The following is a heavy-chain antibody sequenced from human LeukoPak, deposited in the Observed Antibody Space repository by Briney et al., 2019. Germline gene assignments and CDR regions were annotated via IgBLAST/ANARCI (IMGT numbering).Heavy chain of an antibody. CDR1: GYTFTSYG. CDR2: ISAYNGNT. CDR3: ARDDSYSSGWYGLDY. Sequence: ASVKVSCKASGYTFTSYGISWVRQAPGQGPEWMGWISAYNGNTNYAQKLQGRVTMTTDTSTSTAYMELRSLRSDDTAVYYCARDDSYSSGWYGLDYWGQGTLVTVSS. V-gene: IGHV1-18*01. D-gene: IGHD6-19*01. J-gene: IGHJ4*02.